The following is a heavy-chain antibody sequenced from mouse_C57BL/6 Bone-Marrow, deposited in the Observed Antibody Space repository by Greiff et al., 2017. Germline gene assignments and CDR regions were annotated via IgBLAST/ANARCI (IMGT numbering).Heavy chain of an antibody. J-gene: IGHJ1*03. CDR1: GYTFTSYW. V-gene: IGHV1-64*01. Sequence: QVQLQQPGAELVKPGASVKLSCKASGYTFTSYWMHWVKQRPGQGLEWIGMINPNSGSTNYNEKFKSKATLTVDKSSSTAYMQLSSLTSEDSAVYYCARFGYSWYFDVWGTGTTVTVSS. CDR3: ARFGYSWYFDV. CDR2: INPNSGST. D-gene: IGHD2-3*01.